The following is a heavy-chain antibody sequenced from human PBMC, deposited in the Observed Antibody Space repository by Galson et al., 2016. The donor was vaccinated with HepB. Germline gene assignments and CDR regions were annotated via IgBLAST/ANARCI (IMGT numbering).Heavy chain of an antibody. D-gene: IGHD3-9*01. Sequence: SLRLSCAASGFTFSRYEMNWVRQAPGKGLGWVSYISSSGTTIHYADSVKGRFTISRDNAKNSLYLQMNSLRAEDTAVYYCAREPVRLDDLLTGPPKNPDYWGQGTLVTVSS. V-gene: IGHV3-48*03. J-gene: IGHJ4*02. CDR3: AREPVRLDDLLTGPPKNPDY. CDR2: ISSSGTTI. CDR1: GFTFSRYE.